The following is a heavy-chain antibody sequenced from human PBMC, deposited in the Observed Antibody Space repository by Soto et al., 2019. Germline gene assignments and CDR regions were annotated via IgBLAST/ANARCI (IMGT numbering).Heavy chain of an antibody. D-gene: IGHD3-3*01. CDR1: GYTFTSYA. CDR2: INAGNGNT. Sequence: GASVKVSCKASGYTFTSYAMHWVRQAPGQRLEWMGWINAGNGNTKYSQKFQGRVTITRDTSASTAYMELSSLRSEDTAVYYCARERFWSGFHLDYYYYGMDVWGQGTTVTAP. CDR3: ARERFWSGFHLDYYYYGMDV. J-gene: IGHJ6*02. V-gene: IGHV1-3*01.